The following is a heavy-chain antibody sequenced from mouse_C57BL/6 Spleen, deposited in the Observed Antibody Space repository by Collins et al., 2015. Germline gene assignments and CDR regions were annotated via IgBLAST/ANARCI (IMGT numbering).Heavy chain of an antibody. Sequence: VQLQQSGPELVKPGDSVKISCRTSGYSFTGYFMNWVMQSHGKSLEWIGHINPYNGDSFYNQKFKGKATLTVDKSSNTAHMELRSLASEDSAVYFCTTGGDYDGTPYFDDWGQGATLTVSS. V-gene: IGHV1-20*01. J-gene: IGHJ2*01. D-gene: IGHD2-4*01. CDR3: TTGGDYDGTPYFDD. CDR2: INPYNGDS. CDR1: GYSFTGYF.